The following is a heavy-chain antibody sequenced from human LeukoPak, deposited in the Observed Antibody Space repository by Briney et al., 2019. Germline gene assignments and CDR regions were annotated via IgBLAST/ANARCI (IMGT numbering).Heavy chain of an antibody. CDR2: IYSGGST. D-gene: IGHD6-13*01. CDR1: GFTVSSNY. Sequence: PGGSLRLSCAASGFTVSSNYMSWVRQAPGKGLEWVSVIYSGGSTYYADAVKGRFTISRDNSKNTLYLQMNSLRAEDTAVYYCARGAAAGPNDYWGQGTLVTVSS. V-gene: IGHV3-66*02. CDR3: ARGAAAGPNDY. J-gene: IGHJ4*02.